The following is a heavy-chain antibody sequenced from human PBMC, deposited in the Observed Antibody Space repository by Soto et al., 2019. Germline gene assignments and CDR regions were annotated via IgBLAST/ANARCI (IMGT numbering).Heavy chain of an antibody. Sequence: ASVKVSCKASGYTFTSYGISWVRQAPGQGLEWMAWISAYNGNTNYAQKLQGRVTMTTDTSTSTAYMELRSLRSDDTAVYYCARSLNQMIAAAVPYYYYYYMDVWGKGTTVTVSS. CDR1: GYTFTSYG. CDR3: ARSLNQMIAAAVPYYYYYYMDV. V-gene: IGHV1-18*01. D-gene: IGHD6-13*01. J-gene: IGHJ6*03. CDR2: ISAYNGNT.